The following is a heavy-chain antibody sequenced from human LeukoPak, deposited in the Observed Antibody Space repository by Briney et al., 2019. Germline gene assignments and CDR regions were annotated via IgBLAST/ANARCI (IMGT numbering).Heavy chain of an antibody. D-gene: IGHD4-17*01. V-gene: IGHV4-59*01. CDR1: GDSISNYY. CDR2: IYYSGTT. J-gene: IGHJ4*02. Sequence: PSETLSLTCTVSGDSISNYYWNWIRQPPGKGLEWIGCIYYSGTTNYNPSLRSRVTISLDTSKNQFSLKLSSVTAADTAVYFCARDNSYGDFLYWGQGTLVTVSS. CDR3: ARDNSYGDFLY.